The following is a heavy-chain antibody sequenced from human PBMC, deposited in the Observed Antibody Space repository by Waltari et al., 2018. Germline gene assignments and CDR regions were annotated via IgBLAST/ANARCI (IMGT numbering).Heavy chain of an antibody. Sequence: EVELVQSGAEVKKPGATVKISCKASGYTFMDYFMPWVQQAPGQGLEWMGRSDPEDGEQVYSGKFQGRVTITADTSTDTAYMELSSLTSGDTAVYYCAPLPGGSGQTFDYWGQGTLVTVSS. CDR3: APLPGGSGQTFDY. CDR1: GYTFMDYF. CDR2: SDPEDGEQ. D-gene: IGHD3-10*01. J-gene: IGHJ4*02. V-gene: IGHV1-69-2*01.